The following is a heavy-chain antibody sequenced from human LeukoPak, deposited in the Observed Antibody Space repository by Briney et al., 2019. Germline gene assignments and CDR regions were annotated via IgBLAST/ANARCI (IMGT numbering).Heavy chain of an antibody. CDR2: ISSSGSTI. D-gene: IGHD6-13*01. Sequence: GGSLRLSCAASGFTFSSYEMNWVSQAPGKGLEWVSYISSSGSTIYYADSVKGRFTISRDNAKNSLYLQMNSLRAEDTAVYYCARVKQQLFFYWGQGALVTVSS. J-gene: IGHJ4*02. CDR1: GFTFSSYE. CDR3: ARVKQQLFFY. V-gene: IGHV3-48*03.